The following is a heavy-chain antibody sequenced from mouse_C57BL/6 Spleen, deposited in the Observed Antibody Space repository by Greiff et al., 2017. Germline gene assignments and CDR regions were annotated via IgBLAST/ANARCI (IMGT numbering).Heavy chain of an antibody. J-gene: IGHJ3*01. V-gene: IGHV1-55*01. D-gene: IGHD3-2*02. Sequence: QVQLQQPGAELVKPGASVKMSCKASGYTFTSYWITWVKQRPGQGLEWIGDIYPGSGSTNYNEKFKSKATLTVDTSSSTAYMQLSSLTSEDSAVYYCARDGSSGAWFAYWGQGTLVTVSA. CDR2: IYPGSGST. CDR3: ARDGSSGAWFAY. CDR1: GYTFTSYW.